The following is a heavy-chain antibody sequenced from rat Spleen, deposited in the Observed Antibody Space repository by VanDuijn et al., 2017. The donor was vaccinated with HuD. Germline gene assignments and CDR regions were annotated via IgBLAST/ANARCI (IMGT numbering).Heavy chain of an antibody. CDR2: ISTGGGNT. D-gene: IGHD1-11*01. CDR3: TKTEHCQNGRGLDTWGQGVMVTVSSAETTAPAGVSTPYSESYYCPRGLPGYSFDY. CDR1: GFTFSNYY. Sequence: EVQLVESGGGLVQPGRSMKLSCAASGFTFSNYYMAWVRQAPTKGLEWVASISTGGGNTYYRDSVKGRFTISRDNATSTLYLQMDSLRSEDTATYSRTKTEHCQNGRGLDTWGQGVMVTVSSAETTAPAGVSTPYSESYYCPRGLPGYSFDYWGQGVMVTVSS. J-gene: IGHJ2*01. V-gene: IGHV5-25*01.